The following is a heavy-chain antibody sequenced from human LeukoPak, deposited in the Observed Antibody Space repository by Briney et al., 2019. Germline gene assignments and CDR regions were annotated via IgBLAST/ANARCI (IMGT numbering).Heavy chain of an antibody. CDR1: GGSISSTTYY. D-gene: IGHD2-21*01. V-gene: IGHV4-39*07. CDR3: ARDVIGHDY. Sequence: SETLSLTCTVSGGSISSTTYYWGWIRQAPGKGLEWIGSLFHVGSTSYNPSLKSRVTISVDTSKNQFSLKLSSVTAADTAVYYCARDVIGHDYWGQGTLVTVSS. J-gene: IGHJ4*02. CDR2: LFHVGST.